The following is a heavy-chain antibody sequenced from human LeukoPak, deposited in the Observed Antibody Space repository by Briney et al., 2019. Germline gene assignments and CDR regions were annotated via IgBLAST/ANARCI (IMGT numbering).Heavy chain of an antibody. CDR2: ISAYNGNT. V-gene: IGHV1-18*01. CDR3: AREVHHSSGWYVGSTTGGYYFDY. CDR1: GYTFTSYG. D-gene: IGHD6-19*01. J-gene: IGHJ4*02. Sequence: GASVKVSCKASGYTFTSYGISWVRQAPGQGLEWMGWISAYNGNTNYAQKLQGRVTMTTDTSTSTAYMELRSLRSDDTAVYYCAREVHHSSGWYVGSTTGGYYFDYWGQGTLVTVSS.